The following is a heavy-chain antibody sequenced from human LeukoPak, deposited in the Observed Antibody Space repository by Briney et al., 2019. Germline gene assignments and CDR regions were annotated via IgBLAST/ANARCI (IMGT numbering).Heavy chain of an antibody. CDR2: INSDGTST. Sequence: GGSLRLSCAASGVTVSSNYMSWVRQAPGKGLVWVSRINSDGTSTSHADSVKGRLTISRDNAKNTLYLQMNSLRVEDTAVYYCARTSTGNAIDMWGQGTMVTVSS. V-gene: IGHV3-74*01. D-gene: IGHD1-1*01. J-gene: IGHJ3*02. CDR3: ARTSTGNAIDM. CDR1: GVTVSSNY.